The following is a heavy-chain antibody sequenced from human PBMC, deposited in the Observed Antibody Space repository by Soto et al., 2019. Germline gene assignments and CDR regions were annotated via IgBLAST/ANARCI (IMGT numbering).Heavy chain of an antibody. CDR2: INHSGST. J-gene: IGHJ6*02. Sequence: SETLSLTCAVYGGSFSGYYWSWIRQPPGKGLEWIGEINHSGSTNYNPSLKSRVTISVDTSKNQFSLKLSSVTAADTAVYYCAREVAHYYYGMDVWGQGTTVTVSS. CDR3: AREVAHYYYGMDV. V-gene: IGHV4-34*01. D-gene: IGHD2-15*01. CDR1: GGSFSGYY.